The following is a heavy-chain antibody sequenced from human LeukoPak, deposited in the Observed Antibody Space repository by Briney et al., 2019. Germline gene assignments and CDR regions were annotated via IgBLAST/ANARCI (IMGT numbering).Heavy chain of an antibody. J-gene: IGHJ6*04. D-gene: IGHD6-13*01. CDR1: GFTFSSYS. CDR2: ISSSSSYI. V-gene: IGHV3-21*01. CDR3: ARDSSSWYNYGMDV. Sequence: PGGSLRLSCAASGFTFSSYSMNWVRQAPGKGLEWVSSISSSSSYIYYADSVKGRFTIPRDNAKNSLYLQMNSLRAEDTAVYYCARDSSSWYNYGMDVWGKGTTVTVSS.